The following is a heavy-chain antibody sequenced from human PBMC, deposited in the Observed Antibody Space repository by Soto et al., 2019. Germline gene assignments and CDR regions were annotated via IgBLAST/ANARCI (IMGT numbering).Heavy chain of an antibody. Sequence: QVQLVQSGAEVKKPGSSVKVSCKASGGTFSSYVINWVRQAPGQGLEWMGGIVPIFGTTDYAQKFHGRVTITADDSTSTAYMELSSQRSGDTAVYYYTRGIEGLPLLVATFRFWGTGTLVTVSS. CDR2: IVPIFGTT. J-gene: IGHJ4*02. V-gene: IGHV1-69*01. CDR3: TRGIEGLPLLVATFRF. CDR1: GGTFSSYV. D-gene: IGHD2-15*01.